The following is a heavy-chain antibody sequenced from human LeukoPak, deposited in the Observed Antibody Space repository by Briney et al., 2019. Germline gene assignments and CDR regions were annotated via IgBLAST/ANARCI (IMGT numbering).Heavy chain of an antibody. D-gene: IGHD3-22*01. CDR1: GYTFTGYY. J-gene: IGHJ4*02. CDR3: ARFLGDSSGYSNFDY. CDR2: INPNSGGT. Sequence: GASVTVSCKASGYTFTGYYMHWVRQAPGQGLEWMGWINPNSGGTNYAQKFQGRVTMTRDTSISTAYMELSRLRSDDTAVYYCARFLGDSSGYSNFDYWGQGTLVTVSS. V-gene: IGHV1-2*02.